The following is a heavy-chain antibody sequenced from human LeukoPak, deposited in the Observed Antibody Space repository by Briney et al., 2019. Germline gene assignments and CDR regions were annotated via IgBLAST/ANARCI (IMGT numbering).Heavy chain of an antibody. CDR1: GGSFSGYY. V-gene: IGHV4-34*01. CDR2: INNSGST. CDR3: ARGSAALQGEYYYDSSGYHFDY. Sequence: SETLSLTCAVSGGSFSGYYRSWFRQPPGEGLEWIGEINNSGSTNYNPSLKRRVTISVDTYKNQFSLKLSSVTAADTAVYYCARGSAALQGEYYYDSSGYHFDYWGQGTLVTVSS. D-gene: IGHD3-22*01. J-gene: IGHJ4*02.